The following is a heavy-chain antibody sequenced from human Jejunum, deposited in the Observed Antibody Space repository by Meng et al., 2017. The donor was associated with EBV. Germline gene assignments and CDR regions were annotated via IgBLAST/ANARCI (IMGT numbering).Heavy chain of an antibody. CDR1: GGPVSSGSYY. D-gene: IGHD3-22*01. CDR3: ARDFSSGYFAY. V-gene: IGHV4-61*01. CDR2: VSDYGST. J-gene: IGHJ4*02. Sequence: QVQLPESGPGLVKPSETLSLTCAVSGGPVSSGSYYWSWIRQPPGKGLEWIGFVSDYGSTRYNSSLKSRITISADTSKNQFSLKLTSVTPADTAIYYCARDFSSGYFAYWGQGTLVTVSS.